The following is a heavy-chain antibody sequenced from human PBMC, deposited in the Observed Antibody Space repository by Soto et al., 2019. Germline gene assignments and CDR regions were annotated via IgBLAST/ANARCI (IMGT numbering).Heavy chain of an antibody. J-gene: IGHJ6*02. CDR3: ARRLYGSSLDYYGMDV. D-gene: IGHD6-6*01. V-gene: IGHV5-10-1*01. Sequence: PGESLKISCKGSGYSFTSYWISWVRQMPGKGLEWMGRIDPSDSYTNYSPSFQGHVTISADKSISTAYLQWSSLKASDTAMYYCARRLYGSSLDYYGMDVWGQGTTVTVS. CDR1: GYSFTSYW. CDR2: IDPSDSYT.